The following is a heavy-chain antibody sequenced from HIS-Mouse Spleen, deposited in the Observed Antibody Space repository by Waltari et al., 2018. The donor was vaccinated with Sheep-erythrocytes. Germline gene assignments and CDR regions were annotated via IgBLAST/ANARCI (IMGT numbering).Heavy chain of an antibody. D-gene: IGHD2-8*02. CDR1: GFTFSSYW. CDR3: ARAPSTGYDAFDI. CDR2: IKQDGSGK. Sequence: EVQLVESGGGLVQPGGSLRLSCAASGFTFSSYWMSWVRQAPGKGVEWVANIKQDGSGKYYVDSVKGRFTISRDNAKNSLYLQMNSLRAEDTAVYYCARAPSTGYDAFDIWGQGTMVTVSS. V-gene: IGHV3-7*01. J-gene: IGHJ3*02.